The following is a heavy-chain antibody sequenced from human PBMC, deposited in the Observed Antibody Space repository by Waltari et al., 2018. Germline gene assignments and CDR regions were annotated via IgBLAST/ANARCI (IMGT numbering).Heavy chain of an antibody. J-gene: IGHJ6*02. CDR2: FYYPGNI. D-gene: IGHD2-2*01. CDR1: GGSVSTTSYS. CDR3: ARLSGYCDDTGCYGHYAMDV. V-gene: IGHV4-39*02. Sequence: QLQLQESGPGLVKPSETLSLTCPVSGGSVSTTSYSWAWVRPSPGKGLEWIWTFYYPGNIYYNPSLTSRVTISVDSPQNHLSLRLSSVTAADTAVYYCARLSGYCDDTGCYGHYAMDVWGQGTTVTVSS.